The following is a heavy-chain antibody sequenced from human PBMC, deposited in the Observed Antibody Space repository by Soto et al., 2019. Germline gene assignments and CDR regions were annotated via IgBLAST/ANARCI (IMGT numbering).Heavy chain of an antibody. Sequence: LRLSCGGSGFTFSSYEMNWVRQAPGKGLEWVSYISSSGSTVYYADSVKGRFTISRDNAKNSLSLQMNSLRAEDTAVYYCARDEGSAWYFDYWGQGTLVTVSS. V-gene: IGHV3-48*03. CDR1: GFTFSSYE. J-gene: IGHJ4*02. CDR2: ISSSGSTV. CDR3: ARDEGSAWYFDY. D-gene: IGHD6-19*01.